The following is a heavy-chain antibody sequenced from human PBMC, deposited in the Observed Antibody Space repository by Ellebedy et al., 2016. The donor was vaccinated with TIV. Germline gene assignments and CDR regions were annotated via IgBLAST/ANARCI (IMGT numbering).Heavy chain of an antibody. CDR1: GFMFSTYS. CDR2: IKHDGTEK. J-gene: IGHJ4*02. V-gene: IGHV3-7*03. D-gene: IGHD3-10*01. Sequence: GESLKISCAASGFMFSTYSMSWVRQAPGRGLEWVANIKHDGTEKNYVDSVKGRFTISRDNAHNSLYLQMSSLRAEETAVYYCARGWFGGFMGLDYWGQGALVTVSS. CDR3: ARGWFGGFMGLDY.